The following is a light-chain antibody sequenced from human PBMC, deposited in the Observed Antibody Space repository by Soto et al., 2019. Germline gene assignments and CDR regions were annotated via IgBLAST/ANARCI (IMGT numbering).Light chain of an antibody. J-gene: IGLJ1*01. CDR1: SSDVGGYNY. Sequence: QSALTQPRSVSGSPGQSVTISCTGTSSDVGGYNYVSWYQQHPGKAPKVMIYDVSERPSGVPDRFSGSKSGNTASLTISGLQAEDEADYYCCSYAGSPRDVFGTGTKLTAL. V-gene: IGLV2-11*01. CDR2: DVS. CDR3: CSYAGSPRDV.